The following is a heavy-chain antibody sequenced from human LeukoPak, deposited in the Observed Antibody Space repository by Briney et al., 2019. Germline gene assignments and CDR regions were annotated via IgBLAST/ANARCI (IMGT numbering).Heavy chain of an antibody. CDR3: ARDPLSYYDSSGDYYYYGMDV. J-gene: IGHJ6*02. CDR2: IYSGGST. CDR1: GFTVSSNY. Sequence: GGSLRLSCAASGFTVSSNYMSWVRQAPGKGLEWVSVIYSGGSTYYADSAKGRFTISRDNSKNTLYLQMNSLRAEDTAVYYCARDPLSYYDSSGDYYYYGMDVWGQGTTVTVSS. V-gene: IGHV3-53*01. D-gene: IGHD3-22*01.